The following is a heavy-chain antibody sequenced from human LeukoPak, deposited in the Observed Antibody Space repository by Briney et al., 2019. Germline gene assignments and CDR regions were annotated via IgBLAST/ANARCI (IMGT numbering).Heavy chain of an antibody. CDR1: GFTVSSNY. J-gene: IGHJ6*03. CDR3: ARGSRITIFGVVHYYMDV. V-gene: IGHV3-66*02. Sequence: GGSLRLSCAASGFTVSSNYMSWVRQAPGKGLEWVSVIYSGGSTYYADSVKGRFTISRDNSKNTLYLQMNSLRAEDTAVCYCARGSRITIFGVVHYYMDVWGKGTTVTVSS. CDR2: IYSGGST. D-gene: IGHD3-3*01.